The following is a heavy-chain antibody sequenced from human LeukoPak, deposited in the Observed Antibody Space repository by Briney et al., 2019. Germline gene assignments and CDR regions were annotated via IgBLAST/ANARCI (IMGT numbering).Heavy chain of an antibody. D-gene: IGHD2-15*01. J-gene: IGHJ4*02. CDR3: ATGAGVDCSGGTCPRGY. CDR2: INAGMGDT. V-gene: IGHV1-3*01. Sequence: ASVRVSCKASGYSFTTYAIHRVRQAPGQRLEWMGWINAGMGDTKYSQKFQGRITIATDTSASTAYMELSSLTSEDTAVYYCATGAGVDCSGGTCPRGYWGQGTLVTVSS. CDR1: GYSFTTYA.